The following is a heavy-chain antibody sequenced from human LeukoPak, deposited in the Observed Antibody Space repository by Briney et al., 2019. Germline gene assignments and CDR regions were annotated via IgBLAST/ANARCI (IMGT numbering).Heavy chain of an antibody. CDR1: GGSISSSSYY. CDR2: IHYTGST. CDR3: AESGGYSNYDY. Sequence: RSSETLSLTCTVSGGSISSSSYYWGWIRQPPGKGLEWIGSIHYTGSTYYNPSLKSRVTMSVDTSKNQFSLKLSSVTAADTAVYYCAESGGYSNYDYWGQGTLVTVSA. J-gene: IGHJ4*02. V-gene: IGHV4-39*01. D-gene: IGHD4-11*01.